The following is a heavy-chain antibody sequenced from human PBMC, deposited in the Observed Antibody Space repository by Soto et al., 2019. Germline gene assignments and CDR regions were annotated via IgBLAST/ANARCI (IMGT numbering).Heavy chain of an antibody. Sequence: GGSLRLSCTASGFTFSSHAMTWVRQAPGKGLEWVSAIGTAGDTYYPGSVKGRFTISRENAKNSLYLQMNSLRAGDTAVYYCARATYYYDSSGYPRPDYYYGMDVWGQGTTVTVSS. J-gene: IGHJ6*02. CDR3: ARATYYYDSSGYPRPDYYYGMDV. D-gene: IGHD3-22*01. CDR2: IGTAGDT. V-gene: IGHV3-13*04. CDR1: GFTFSSHA.